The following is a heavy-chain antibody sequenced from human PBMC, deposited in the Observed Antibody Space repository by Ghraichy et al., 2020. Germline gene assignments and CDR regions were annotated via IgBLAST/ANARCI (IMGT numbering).Heavy chain of an antibody. CDR2: ISSSSSTI. CDR3: ARDSFERMRATY. CDR1: GFTFTTYS. D-gene: IGHD1-26*01. Sequence: GGSLRLSCAASGFTFTTYSMNWVRQAPGKGLQWVSYISSSSSTIYYADSVKGRFTISRDNAKNSLYLQMNSLRDEDTAVYYCARDSFERMRATYWGQGTLVTVSS. V-gene: IGHV3-48*02. J-gene: IGHJ4*02.